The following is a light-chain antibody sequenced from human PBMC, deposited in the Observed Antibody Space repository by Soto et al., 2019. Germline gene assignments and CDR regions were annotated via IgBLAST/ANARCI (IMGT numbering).Light chain of an antibody. CDR1: SSDVGGYNS. CDR3: CSYAGSYTFNYV. V-gene: IGLV2-11*01. J-gene: IGLJ1*01. Sequence: QSALTQPRSVSGSPGQSVTISCTGTSSDVGGYNSVSWYQQHPGKAPKLMIYDVSKRPSGVPDRFSGSKSGNTASLTISGLQAEDEADYYCCSYAGSYTFNYVFGPGIKLTVL. CDR2: DVS.